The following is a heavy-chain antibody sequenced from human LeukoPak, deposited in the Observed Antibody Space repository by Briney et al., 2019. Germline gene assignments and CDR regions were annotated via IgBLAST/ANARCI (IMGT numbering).Heavy chain of an antibody. Sequence: ASVKVSCKASGYTFTGYYMHWVRQAPGQGLEWMGWINPNSGGTNYAQKFQGRVTMTRDTSISTAYMELSRLRSDDTAVYYCARVYSKSGRVQYIDFDYWGQGTLVTVSS. J-gene: IGHJ4*02. V-gene: IGHV1-2*02. CDR3: ARVYSKSGRVQYIDFDY. CDR1: GYTFTGYY. CDR2: INPNSGGT. D-gene: IGHD4-11*01.